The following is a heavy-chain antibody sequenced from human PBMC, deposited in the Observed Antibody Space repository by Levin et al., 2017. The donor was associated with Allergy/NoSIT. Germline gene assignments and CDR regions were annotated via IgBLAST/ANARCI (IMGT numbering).Heavy chain of an antibody. CDR3: TRDPGRGYGMDV. CDR2: TYFRSKWIN. Sequence: PSQTLSLTCAISGDSVSSNTAAWNWIRQSPSRGLEWLGRTYFRSKWINEYAESVKSRISVNPDTSKNQFSLHLNSVTPDDTAVYYCTRDPGRGYGMDVWGQGTTVTVSS. J-gene: IGHJ6*02. V-gene: IGHV6-1*01. CDR1: GDSVSSNTAA.